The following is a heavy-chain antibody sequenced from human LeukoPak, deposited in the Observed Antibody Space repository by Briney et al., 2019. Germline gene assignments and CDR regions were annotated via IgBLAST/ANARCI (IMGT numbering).Heavy chain of an antibody. CDR3: ARTVGATGAFDI. CDR2: ISAYTGST. J-gene: IGHJ3*02. Sequence: ASVKVSCKASGYTFINYGLTWVRQAPGQGFEWMGWISAYTGSTNYAQKLQGRVTMPTDPSTSTAYMDLRSLSSDDTAVYYCARTVGATGAFDIWGQGTMVIVSS. D-gene: IGHD1-26*01. CDR1: GYTFINYG. V-gene: IGHV1-18*01.